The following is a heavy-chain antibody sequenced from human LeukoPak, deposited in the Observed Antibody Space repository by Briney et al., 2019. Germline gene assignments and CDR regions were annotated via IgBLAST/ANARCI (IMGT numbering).Heavy chain of an antibody. V-gene: IGHV3-74*01. J-gene: IGHJ4*02. CDR1: GFTFSSYW. CDR2: INLDGTIS. D-gene: IGHD2-15*01. CDR3: ARGCSATRCPADC. Sequence: GGSLRLSCAAAGFTFSSYWLHWVRHAPGEGLVWVSQINLDGTISTYADSVKGRFTISRDDSKNTLYLQIISLKAEDTAVYYCARGCSATRCPADCWGQGSLVTVSA.